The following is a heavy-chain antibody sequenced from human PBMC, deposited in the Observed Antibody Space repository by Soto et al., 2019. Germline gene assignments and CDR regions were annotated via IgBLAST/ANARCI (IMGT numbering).Heavy chain of an antibody. CDR2: ISYDGKNV. D-gene: IGHD6-19*01. V-gene: IGHV3-30*04. Sequence: GGSLRLSCVASGFTFSSYAMHWVRQAPGKGLEWVAVISYDGKNVNYANSVKGRFTITRDNLGNSLYLQMSGLRTEDTAVYYCAREYVVLGWRDYSGIDVWGQGTTVTVSS. CDR1: GFTFSSYA. J-gene: IGHJ6*02. CDR3: AREYVVLGWRDYSGIDV.